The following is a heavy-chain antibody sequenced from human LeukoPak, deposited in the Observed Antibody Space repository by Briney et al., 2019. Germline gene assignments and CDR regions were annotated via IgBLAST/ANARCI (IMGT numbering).Heavy chain of an antibody. J-gene: IGHJ4*02. CDR1: GGSISSYY. V-gene: IGHV4-59*08. CDR3: ASSEEYGDSPHLWY. D-gene: IGHD4-17*01. Sequence: SETLSLTRTVSGGSISSYYWSWIRQPPGKGLEWIGYIYYSGSTNYNPSLKSRVTISVDTSKNQFSLKPSSVTAADTAVYYCASSEEYGDSPHLWYWGQGTLVTVSS. CDR2: IYYSGST.